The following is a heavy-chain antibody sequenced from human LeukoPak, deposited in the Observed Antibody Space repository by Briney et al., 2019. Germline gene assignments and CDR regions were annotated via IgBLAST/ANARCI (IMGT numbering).Heavy chain of an antibody. V-gene: IGHV4-59*01. D-gene: IGHD3-3*01. CDR2: IYYSGST. Sequence: SETLSLTCTVSGGSISGYYWSWIRQPPGKGLEWIGYIYYSGSTNYNPSLESRVTISVDTSKNQFSLRLSSVTAADTAVYFCASKSERFLETGAFDIWGQGTMVTVSS. J-gene: IGHJ3*02. CDR3: ASKSERFLETGAFDI. CDR1: GGSISGYY.